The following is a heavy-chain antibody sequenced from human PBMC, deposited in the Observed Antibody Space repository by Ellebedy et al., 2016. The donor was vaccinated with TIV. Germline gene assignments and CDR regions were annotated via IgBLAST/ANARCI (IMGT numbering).Heavy chain of an antibody. CDR2: IRSDSSII. V-gene: IGHV3-48*02. CDR3: AKINYDLYGMDV. Sequence: GESLKISCAASGFTFSTYSMSWVRQAPGKGLEWVSYIRSDSSIINYADSVKGRFTISRDNAKDSLYLQMNSLRDEDTALYYCAKINYDLYGMDVWGQGTTVTVSS. J-gene: IGHJ6*02. D-gene: IGHD3-3*01. CDR1: GFTFSTYS.